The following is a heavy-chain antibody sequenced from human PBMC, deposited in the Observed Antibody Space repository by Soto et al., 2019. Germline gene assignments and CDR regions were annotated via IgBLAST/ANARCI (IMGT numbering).Heavy chain of an antibody. CDR3: ARVRQLVGYFHYYMDV. Sequence: QVQLLQSGAEVKKPGASVKVSCKASGYTFTNYGITWVRQAPGQGVEWMGWISAYNGDTHYTQRLQGRVTMTTDTSTSTAYMELRGLRSDDTAVYYCARVRQLVGYFHYYMDVWGKGTTVTVSS. CDR1: GYTFTNYG. V-gene: IGHV1-18*01. J-gene: IGHJ6*03. CDR2: ISAYNGDT. D-gene: IGHD6-6*01.